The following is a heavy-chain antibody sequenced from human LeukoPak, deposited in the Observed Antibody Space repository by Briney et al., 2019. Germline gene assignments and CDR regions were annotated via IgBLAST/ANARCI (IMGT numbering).Heavy chain of an antibody. D-gene: IGHD4-17*01. J-gene: IGHJ6*02. V-gene: IGHV3-23*01. Sequence: GGPLRLSCAASGFTFNYYAMTCLGQAPGKGLEWFSTVSTSGDNTDYTHATYHADPVKGRFTISTDSSKNTVYLQMNSLRAKDTAVYYCAREEYGVLDVWGQGTPVTVSS. CDR1: GFTFNYYA. CDR2: VSTSGDNT. CDR3: AREEYGVLDV.